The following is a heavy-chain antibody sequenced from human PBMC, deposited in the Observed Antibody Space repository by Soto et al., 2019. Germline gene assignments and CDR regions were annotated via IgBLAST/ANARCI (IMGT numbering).Heavy chain of an antibody. V-gene: IGHV3-21*06. J-gene: IGHJ4*02. CDR2: ITGSSSYE. Sequence: GGSLRLSCAASGFSFRSYTLHWFRQAPGGGLEWVSSITGSSSYEFYADSVKGRFTISRDNDDNLLFLQMNNLRAEDTALYFCARESEDLTSNFDYWGQGTLVTVSS. CDR1: GFSFRSYT. CDR3: ARESEDLTSNFDY.